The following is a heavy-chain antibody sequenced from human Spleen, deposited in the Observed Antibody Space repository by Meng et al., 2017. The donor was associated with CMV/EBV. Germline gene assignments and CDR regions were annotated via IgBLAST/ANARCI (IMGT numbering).Heavy chain of an antibody. CDR1: GFNFSTYS. J-gene: IGHJ4*02. Sequence: GGSLRLSCAASGFNFSTYSLNWVRQAPGKGLEWVSAISGSGGSTYYADSVKGRFTISRDNSKNTLYLQMNSLRAEDTAVYYCAKGRYYYDSSGYWDLAPGLLWGQGTLVTVSS. V-gene: IGHV3-23*01. D-gene: IGHD3-22*01. CDR2: ISGSGGST. CDR3: AKGRYYYDSSGYWDLAPGLL.